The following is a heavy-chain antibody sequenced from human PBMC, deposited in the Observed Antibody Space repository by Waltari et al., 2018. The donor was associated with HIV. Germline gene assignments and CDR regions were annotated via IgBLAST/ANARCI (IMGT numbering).Heavy chain of an antibody. CDR2: INSDGSST. D-gene: IGHD3-16*01. CDR3: ASLYNYVWGSPPPFDY. Sequence: EVQLVESGGGLVQPGGSLRLSCAASGFTFSSYWMHWVRQAPGKGLVWVSRINSDGSSTNYGESVKGRFTIPRDNAKNTVYLQRNSLRAEDTALYYCASLYNYVWGSPPPFDYWGQGTLVTVSS. CDR1: GFTFSSYW. V-gene: IGHV3-74*01. J-gene: IGHJ4*02.